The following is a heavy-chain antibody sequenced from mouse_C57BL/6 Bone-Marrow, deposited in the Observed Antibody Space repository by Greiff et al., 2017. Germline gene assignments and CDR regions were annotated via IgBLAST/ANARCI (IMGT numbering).Heavy chain of an antibody. J-gene: IGHJ4*01. CDR1: GFTFSDYG. CDR2: IRSGSGTI. Sequence: DVQLVESGGGLVKPGGSLKLSCAASGFTFSDYGMHWVRQAPEKGLEWVAYIRSGSGTIYYAYTVKGRFTISRDNAKNTLFLQMTSLRSEDTAMYYCAREGVYYYGSSPYYAMDYWGQGTSVTVSS. V-gene: IGHV5-17*01. D-gene: IGHD1-1*01. CDR3: AREGVYYYGSSPYYAMDY.